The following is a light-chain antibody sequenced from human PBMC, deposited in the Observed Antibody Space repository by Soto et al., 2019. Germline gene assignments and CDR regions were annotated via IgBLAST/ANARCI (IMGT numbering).Light chain of an antibody. CDR3: QQYNSYLYT. CDR2: KAS. J-gene: IGKJ2*01. Sequence: DIQMTQSPSTLSASVGDRVTITCRASQSISSWLAWYQQKPGKAPKLLIYKASSLESGVPSRFSGSGSGTEFTLTISSLQPDDFATYYCQQYNSYLYTFGQGTKLVIK. CDR1: QSISSW. V-gene: IGKV1-5*03.